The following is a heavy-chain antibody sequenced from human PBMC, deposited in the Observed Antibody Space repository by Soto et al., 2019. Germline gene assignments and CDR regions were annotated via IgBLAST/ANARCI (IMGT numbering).Heavy chain of an antibody. V-gene: IGHV1-3*01. CDR2: INAGNGRE. Sequence: QVQLEQSGAEVKKPGASVKVSCKTSGYTFTSYTLHWVRQAPGQGLEWMGWINAGNGREKYSQRFQDRVSLSTDKPAPPAYRELRGPRSENTAIYFGGRGGGWVGEASFDSWGQGTLVTVSS. J-gene: IGHJ4*02. CDR1: GYTFTSYT. D-gene: IGHD3-10*01. CDR3: GRGGGWVGEASFDS.